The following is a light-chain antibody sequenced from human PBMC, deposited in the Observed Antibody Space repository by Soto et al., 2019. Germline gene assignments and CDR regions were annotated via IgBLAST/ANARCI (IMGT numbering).Light chain of an antibody. Sequence: EIVLTQSPATLSLSPGDRATLFCRASQSVDNTLAWHQRKPGQAPRLLIYDASTRATGVPARFSGSGSGTDFTLTISSLQSEDFAVYYCQHYNYWPYTFGQGTKVDIK. V-gene: IGKV3-15*01. CDR3: QHYNYWPYT. CDR1: QSVDNT. CDR2: DAS. J-gene: IGKJ2*01.